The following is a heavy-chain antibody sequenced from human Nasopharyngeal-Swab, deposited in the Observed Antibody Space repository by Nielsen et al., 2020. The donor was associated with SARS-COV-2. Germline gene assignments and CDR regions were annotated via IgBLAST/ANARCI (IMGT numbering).Heavy chain of an antibody. CDR1: GDSVSSGSYY. Sequence: SETLSLTCTVSGDSVSSGSYYWGWIRQPPGKGLEWIGSIYYSGSTYYNPSLKSRVTISVDTSKNQFSLKLSSVTAADTAVYYCARHPYPVGWFDPWGQGTLVTVSS. CDR2: IYYSGST. CDR3: ARHPYPVGWFDP. V-gene: IGHV4-39*01. J-gene: IGHJ5*02. D-gene: IGHD3-10*01.